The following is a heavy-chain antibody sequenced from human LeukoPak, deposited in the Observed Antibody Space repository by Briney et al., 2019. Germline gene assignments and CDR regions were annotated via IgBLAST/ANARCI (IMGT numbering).Heavy chain of an antibody. Sequence: ASVKVSCKASGYTFTDYYIHWVRQAPGQGLEWMGWINPNSGGTNYAQKFQGRVTITRDTSISTAYMELTSLRSDDTAVFYCARVVAWLQFSGSAFDMWGQGTMVTVSS. D-gene: IGHD5-24*01. J-gene: IGHJ3*02. CDR3: ARVVAWLQFSGSAFDM. CDR1: GYTFTDYY. CDR2: INPNSGGT. V-gene: IGHV1-2*02.